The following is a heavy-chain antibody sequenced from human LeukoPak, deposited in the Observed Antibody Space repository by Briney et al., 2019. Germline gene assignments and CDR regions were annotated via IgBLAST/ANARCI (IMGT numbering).Heavy chain of an antibody. J-gene: IGHJ4*02. CDR3: ARLDDILPGYYRGPPGYFDY. CDR2: IYYSGST. CDR1: GGSISSSSYY. Sequence: SETLSLTCTVSGGSISSSSYYWGWIRQPPGKGLEWIGSIYYSGSTYYNPSLKSRVTISVDTSKNQFSLKLSSVTAADTAVYYCARLDDILPGYYRGPPGYFDYWGQGTLVTVSS. V-gene: IGHV4-39*01. D-gene: IGHD3-9*01.